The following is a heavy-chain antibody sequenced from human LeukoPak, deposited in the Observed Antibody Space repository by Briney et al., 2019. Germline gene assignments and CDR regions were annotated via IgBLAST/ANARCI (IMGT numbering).Heavy chain of an antibody. D-gene: IGHD3/OR15-3a*01. V-gene: IGHV3-21*01. CDR1: GFTFSSYG. J-gene: IGHJ4*02. CDR3: ARGTGAGLVQAYYFDY. CDR2: ISSSSTYI. Sequence: GGSLRLSCTVSGFTFSSYGMNWVRQAPGKGLEWVSSISSSSTYIYYADSVKGRFTISRDNANNSLYLQMNSLRAEDTAVYYCARGTGAGLVQAYYFDYWGQGTLVTVSS.